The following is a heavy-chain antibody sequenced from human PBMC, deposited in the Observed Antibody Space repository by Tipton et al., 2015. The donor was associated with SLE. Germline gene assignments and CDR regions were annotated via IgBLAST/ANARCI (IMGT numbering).Heavy chain of an antibody. CDR3: ASPRGVGATEAFDI. V-gene: IGHV3-30-3*01. CDR1: GFTFSSYA. CDR2: ISYDGSNK. J-gene: IGHJ3*02. D-gene: IGHD1-26*01. Sequence: SLRLSCAASGFTFSSYAMHWVRQAPGKGLEWVAVISYDGSNKYYADSVKGRFTISRGNSKNTLYLQMNSLRAEDTAVYYCASPRGVGATEAFDIWGQGTMVTVSS.